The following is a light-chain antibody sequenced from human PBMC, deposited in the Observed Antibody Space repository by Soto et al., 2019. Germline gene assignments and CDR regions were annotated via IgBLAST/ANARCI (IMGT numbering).Light chain of an antibody. Sequence: QAVVTQEPSLTVSPGGTVILTCGSSTGAVTSGHFPYWFQQKPGQAPRTLIYDTSHKHSWTPARFSGSFLGVTAALTLSGAQPEDEAEYYCLLSYSGTQVFGGGTKLTVL. CDR3: LLSYSGTQV. CDR2: DTS. CDR1: TGAVTSGHF. J-gene: IGLJ3*02. V-gene: IGLV7-46*01.